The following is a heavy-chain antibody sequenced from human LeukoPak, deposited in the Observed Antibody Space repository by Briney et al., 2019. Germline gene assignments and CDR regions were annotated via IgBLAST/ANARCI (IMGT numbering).Heavy chain of an antibody. CDR3: AKDWSGDYNWSDP. D-gene: IGHD3-3*01. CDR2: IYPDGNNK. CDR1: GFTVSSNS. V-gene: IGHV3-30*02. J-gene: IGHJ5*02. Sequence: GGSLRLSCTVSGFTVSSNSMSWVRQAAGKGLEWVACIYPDGNNKDYADSVKGRFIIPRDNSKNTLFLQMNSLRPEDTAVYYCAKDWSGDYNWSDPWGQGTLVIVSS.